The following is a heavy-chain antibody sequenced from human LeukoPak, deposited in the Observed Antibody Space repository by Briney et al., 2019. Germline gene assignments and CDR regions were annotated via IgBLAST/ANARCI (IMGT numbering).Heavy chain of an antibody. D-gene: IGHD3-10*01. Sequence: PSETLSPTCSVSGGSISSGSYYWSWIRQPAGKGLEWIGRIYTSGSINYNPSLKSRVTISVDTSKNQFSLRLSSVTAADTAVYYCARDTWFGAGRTFDYWGQGTLVTVSS. CDR2: IYTSGSI. J-gene: IGHJ4*02. CDR3: ARDTWFGAGRTFDY. V-gene: IGHV4-61*02. CDR1: GGSISSGSYY.